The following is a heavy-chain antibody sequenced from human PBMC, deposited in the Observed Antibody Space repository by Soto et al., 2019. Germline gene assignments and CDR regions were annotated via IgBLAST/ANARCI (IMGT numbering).Heavy chain of an antibody. Sequence: QVQLQESGPGLVKPSETLSLTCTVSSASFTVYYWSWIRQPPGKGLEWIGYIYYSGSTSYNPSLTSRVTLSADTSKNQSSLKLRSVTAADTAVYYCARDAGGPGDYWGQGVLVTVSS. J-gene: IGHJ4*02. D-gene: IGHD2-15*01. V-gene: IGHV4-59*01. CDR1: SASFTVYY. CDR2: IYYSGST. CDR3: ARDAGGPGDY.